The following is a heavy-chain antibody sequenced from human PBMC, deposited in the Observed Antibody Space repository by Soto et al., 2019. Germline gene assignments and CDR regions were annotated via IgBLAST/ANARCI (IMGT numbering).Heavy chain of an antibody. CDR1: GFTFRSFT. V-gene: IGHV3-21*01. J-gene: IGHJ5*02. CDR2: ISSNGAYI. D-gene: IGHD6-25*01. CDR3: TRDASRDSGARGWFDP. Sequence: LRLSCAASGFTFRSFTMNWVRQAPGKGLEWVSTISSNGAYIYYTDALRGRFTISRDNAKNSLHLQMNSLRAEDTAVYYCTRDASRDSGARGWFDPWGPGTLVTVSS.